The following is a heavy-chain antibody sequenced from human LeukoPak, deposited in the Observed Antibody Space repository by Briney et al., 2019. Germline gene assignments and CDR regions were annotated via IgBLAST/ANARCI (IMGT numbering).Heavy chain of an antibody. J-gene: IGHJ6*03. V-gene: IGHV4-59*11. CDR3: AREGTDHYYCYYMDV. CDR2: IYYSGST. D-gene: IGHD3-10*01. CDR1: GGSIRSHY. Sequence: PSETLSLTCTVSGGSIRSHYWSWIRQPPGKGLEWIGYIYYSGSTNYNPSLKSRVTISLDTSKNQFSLKLSSVTAADTAVYYCAREGTDHYYCYYMDVWGKGPTVTVSS.